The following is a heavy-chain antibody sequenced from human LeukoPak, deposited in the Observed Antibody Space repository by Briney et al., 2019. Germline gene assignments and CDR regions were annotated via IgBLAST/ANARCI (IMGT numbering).Heavy chain of an antibody. CDR3: TTDFSHFDFSSGFYSY. D-gene: IGHD3-3*01. Sequence: PGGSLRLSCAASGFGFSTAWMVWVRQSPGKGLEWVGRIKRNVDDDGKADYAAHVKGRFVMSRDDSQNVLYLQMNSLKTDDTAVYYCTTDFSHFDFSSGFYSYWGQGVLVTVSS. CDR2: IKRNVDDDGKA. CDR1: GFGFSTAW. V-gene: IGHV3-15*01. J-gene: IGHJ4*02.